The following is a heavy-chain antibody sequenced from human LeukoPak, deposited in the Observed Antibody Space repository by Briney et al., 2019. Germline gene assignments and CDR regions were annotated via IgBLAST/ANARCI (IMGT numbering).Heavy chain of an antibody. CDR2: IYYSGST. V-gene: IGHV4-59*12. CDR1: GGSISSYY. CDR3: ARDGVTMVQGVISSYYYYYMDV. D-gene: IGHD3-10*01. Sequence: PSETLSLTCTVSGGSISSYYWSWIRQPPGKGLEWIGYIYYSGSTNYNPSLKSRVTISVDTSKNQFSLKLSSVTAADTAVYYCARDGVTMVQGVISSYYYYYMDVWGKGTTVTVSS. J-gene: IGHJ6*03.